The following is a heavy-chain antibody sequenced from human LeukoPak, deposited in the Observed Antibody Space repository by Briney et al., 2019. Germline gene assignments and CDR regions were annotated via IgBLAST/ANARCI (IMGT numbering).Heavy chain of an antibody. CDR3: ASLPPYSSTAYYFDY. J-gene: IGHJ4*02. Sequence: SETLSLTCAVSGYSISSGYYWGWIRQPPGKGLEWIGNIYHSGNTYYNPSLKSRVTISVDTSKNQFSLKLRSVTAADTAVYYCASLPPYSSTAYYFDYWGQGTLVSVSS. CDR1: GYSISSGYY. D-gene: IGHD6-19*01. CDR2: IYHSGNT. V-gene: IGHV4-38-2*01.